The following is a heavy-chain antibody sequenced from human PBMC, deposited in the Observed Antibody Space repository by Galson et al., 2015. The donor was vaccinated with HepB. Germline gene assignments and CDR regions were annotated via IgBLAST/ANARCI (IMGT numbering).Heavy chain of an antibody. CDR1: GYTFTGYY. CDR3: AREWELRVGGRDY. J-gene: IGHJ4*02. D-gene: IGHD1-26*01. V-gene: IGHV1-2*02. CDR2: INPNSGGA. Sequence: SVKVSCKASGYTFTGYYMHWVRQAPGQGLEWMGWINPNSGGANYAQKFQGRVTMTRDTSISTAYMELSRLRSDGTAVYYCAREWELRVGGRDYWGQGTLVTVSS.